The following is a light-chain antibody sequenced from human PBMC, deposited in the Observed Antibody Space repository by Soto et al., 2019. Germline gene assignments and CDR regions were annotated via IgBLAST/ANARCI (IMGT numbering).Light chain of an antibody. V-gene: IGKV3-11*01. CDR3: QQRSNWPPLT. J-gene: IGKJ4*01. CDR1: QSVSSY. Sequence: EIVLTQSPATLSLSPGERATLSCRASQSVSSYLAWYQQKAGQAPGLLIYDASNRATGIPARFSGSGSGTDLTLTLSSLEPEDFAVYYCQQRSNWPPLTFGGGTKVEIK. CDR2: DAS.